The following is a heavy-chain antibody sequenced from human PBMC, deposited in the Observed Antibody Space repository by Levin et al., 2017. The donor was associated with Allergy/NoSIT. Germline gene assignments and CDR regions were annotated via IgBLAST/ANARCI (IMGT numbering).Heavy chain of an antibody. V-gene: IGHV4-59*01. D-gene: IGHD5-24*01. CDR2: ISHRGST. Sequence: SETLSLTCTVSGDSISYYYWNWIRQPPGKGLEWIGYISHRGSTEYNPSLKSRITISVDTSKNQFSLKLSSLTAADTATYYCARVKEMAGVAFDIWGQGTLVTVSS. J-gene: IGHJ3*02. CDR1: GDSISYYY. CDR3: ARVKEMAGVAFDI.